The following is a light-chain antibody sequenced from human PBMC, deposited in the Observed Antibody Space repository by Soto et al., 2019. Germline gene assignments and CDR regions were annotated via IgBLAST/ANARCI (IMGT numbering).Light chain of an antibody. CDR1: QSVSNN. V-gene: IGKV3-15*01. J-gene: IGKJ5*01. CDR3: QQYNNWPSIT. CDR2: GAS. Sequence: EIVMTQSPATLSVSPGERATLSCRVSQSVSNNLAWYQQKPGQAPGLLMYGASTRATGIPARFSGSGSGTEFTLTISSLQSEDFAVYYCQQYNNWPSITFGQGTRLEIK.